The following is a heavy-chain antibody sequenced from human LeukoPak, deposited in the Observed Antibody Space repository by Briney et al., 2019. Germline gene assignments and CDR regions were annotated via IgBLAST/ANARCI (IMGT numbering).Heavy chain of an antibody. V-gene: IGHV1-8*01. CDR3: AGGRRLRYSGYLGY. CDR2: MNRNSVNT. J-gene: IGHJ4*02. D-gene: IGHD5-12*01. CDR1: RYTFTSYD. Sequence: ASLKDSSKASRYTFTSYDIYWVRQATRQGREWRGWMNRNSVNTGYAQEFQGRVTMTRNPSISTAYMELSSMRSEDTVVYYCAGGRRLRYSGYLGYWGQGTLVTVSS.